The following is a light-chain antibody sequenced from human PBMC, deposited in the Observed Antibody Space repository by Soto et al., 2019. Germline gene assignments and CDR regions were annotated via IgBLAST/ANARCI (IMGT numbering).Light chain of an antibody. CDR2: DVR. V-gene: IGLV2-14*03. Sequence: QSALTQPASVSGSPGQSITISCTGTSSDVGGYNYISWYQQHPGKAPKFIIYDVRNRPSGVCNRFSGSRSGNTASLTISGLQAEDEADYYCSSYTSSSTVIFGGGTQLTVL. CDR1: SSDVGGYNY. J-gene: IGLJ2*01. CDR3: SSYTSSSTVI.